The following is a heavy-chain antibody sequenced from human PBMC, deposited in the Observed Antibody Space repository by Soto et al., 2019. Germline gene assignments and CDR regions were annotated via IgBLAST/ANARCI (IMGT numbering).Heavy chain of an antibody. CDR1: GGSFSGYY. D-gene: IGHD3-22*01. Sequence: KTSETLSLTCAVYGGSFSGYYWSWIRQPPGKGLEWIGEINHSGSTNYNPSLKSRVTISVDTSKNQFSLKLSSVTAADTAVYYCARVLLYYDSSGYPFDYWGQRTLVTVSS. CDR2: INHSGST. CDR3: ARVLLYYDSSGYPFDY. J-gene: IGHJ4*02. V-gene: IGHV4-34*01.